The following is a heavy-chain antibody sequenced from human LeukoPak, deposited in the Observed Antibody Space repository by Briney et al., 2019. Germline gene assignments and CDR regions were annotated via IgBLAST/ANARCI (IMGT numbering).Heavy chain of an antibody. J-gene: IGHJ4*02. CDR2: IYHSGST. Sequence: PSETLSLTCTVSGYSISSGYYWGWIRQPPGKGLEWIGRIYHSGSTYYNPSLESRVTISVDTSKNQFSLKLSSVTAADTAVYYCARYCSSTSCYFDYWGQGTLVTVSS. CDR3: ARYCSSTSCYFDY. V-gene: IGHV4-38-2*02. CDR1: GYSISSGYY. D-gene: IGHD2-2*01.